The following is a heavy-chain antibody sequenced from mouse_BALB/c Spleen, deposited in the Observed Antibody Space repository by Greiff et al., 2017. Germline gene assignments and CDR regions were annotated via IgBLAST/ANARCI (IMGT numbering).Heavy chain of an antibody. V-gene: IGHV5-4*02. CDR3: AREDSMDY. J-gene: IGHJ4*01. CDR2: ISDGGSYT. Sequence: EVKLVESGGGLVKPGGSLKLSCAASGFTFSDYYMYWVRQTPEKRLEWVATISDGGSYTYYPDSVKGRFTISSYNAKNNLYLQMSSLKSEDTAMYYWAREDSMDYWGQGTSVTVSS. CDR1: GFTFSDYY.